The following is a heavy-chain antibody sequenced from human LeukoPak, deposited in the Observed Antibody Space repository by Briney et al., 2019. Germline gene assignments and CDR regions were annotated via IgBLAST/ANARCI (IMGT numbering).Heavy chain of an antibody. Sequence: ASVKVSCKASRYTFTSYYMHWVRQAAGQGLEWMGIINPSGGSTSYAQKFQGRVTMTRDTSTSTVYMELSSLRSEDTAVYYCARARQYQLLSPQQHYGMDVWGQGTTVTISS. J-gene: IGHJ6*02. CDR2: INPSGGST. D-gene: IGHD2-2*01. CDR3: ARARQYQLLSPQQHYGMDV. CDR1: RYTFTSYY. V-gene: IGHV1-46*01.